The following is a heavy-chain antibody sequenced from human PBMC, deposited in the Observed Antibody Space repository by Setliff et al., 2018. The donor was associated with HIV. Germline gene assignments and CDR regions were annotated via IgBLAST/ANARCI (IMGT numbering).Heavy chain of an antibody. CDR1: GDSITNDDYY. Sequence: KPSETLSLTCTVSGDSITNDDYYWGWIRQPPGKGLEWIAIIHYNGRTYYDPSLKSRVTIFVDTSKTQFYLKLRSVTASDTAVYYCARYTSKLDWFDPWGQGTLVTVSS. CDR2: IHYNGRT. CDR3: ARYTSKLDWFDP. D-gene: IGHD2-2*02. J-gene: IGHJ5*02. V-gene: IGHV4-39*01.